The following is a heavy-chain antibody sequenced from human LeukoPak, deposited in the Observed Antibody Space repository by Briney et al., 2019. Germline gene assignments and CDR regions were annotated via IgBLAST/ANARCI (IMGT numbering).Heavy chain of an antibody. CDR1: GGAFSSYA. CDR3: ARSSYYYDSSGYLAWDAFDI. CDR2: IIPIFGAA. J-gene: IGHJ3*02. V-gene: IGHV1-69*05. Sequence: SVKVSCKASGGAFSSYAISWVRQAPGQGLEWMGGIIPIFGAANYAQKFQGRDTITTDESTSTAYMELSSLRSEDTAVYYCARSSYYYDSSGYLAWDAFDIWGQGTMVTVSS. D-gene: IGHD3-22*01.